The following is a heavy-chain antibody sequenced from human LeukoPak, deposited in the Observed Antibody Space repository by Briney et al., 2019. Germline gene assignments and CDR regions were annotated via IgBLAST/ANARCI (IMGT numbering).Heavy chain of an antibody. CDR1: GGSISSSSYY. CDR2: IYTSGST. Sequence: SETLSLTCTVSGGSISSSSYYWGWLRQPPGKGLEWIGRIYTSGSTNYNPSLKSRFTISVDTSKNQFSLTLSSVTAADTAVYYCARAEPPEAFDYWGQGTLVTVSS. V-gene: IGHV4-39*07. CDR3: ARAEPPEAFDY. J-gene: IGHJ4*02. D-gene: IGHD1-14*01.